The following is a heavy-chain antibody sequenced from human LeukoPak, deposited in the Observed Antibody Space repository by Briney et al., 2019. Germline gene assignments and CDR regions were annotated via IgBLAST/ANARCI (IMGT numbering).Heavy chain of an antibody. CDR1: GGSISSSSYY. CDR3: ARAADAIFGVALHFDY. Sequence: SETLSLTCTVSGGSISSSSYYWGWIRQPPGKGLEWIGSIYYSGSTYYNPSLKSRVTISVDTSKNQFSLKLSSVTAADTAVYYCARAADAIFGVALHFDYWGQGTLVTVSS. J-gene: IGHJ4*02. V-gene: IGHV4-39*07. CDR2: IYYSGST. D-gene: IGHD3-3*01.